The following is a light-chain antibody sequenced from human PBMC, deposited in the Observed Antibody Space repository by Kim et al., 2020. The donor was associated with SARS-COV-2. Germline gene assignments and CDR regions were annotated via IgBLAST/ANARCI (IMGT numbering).Light chain of an antibody. Sequence: LSASVGDRVTITCRASQGISSALAWYQQKPGKAPKLLIYDASSLESGVPSRFSGSGSGTDFTLTISSLQPEDFATYYCQQFSWMYTFGQGTKRRS. V-gene: IGKV1-13*02. CDR3: QQFSWMYT. CDR1: QGISSA. CDR2: DAS. J-gene: IGKJ2*01.